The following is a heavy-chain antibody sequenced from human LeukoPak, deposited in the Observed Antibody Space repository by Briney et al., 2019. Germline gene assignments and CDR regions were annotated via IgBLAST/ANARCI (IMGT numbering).Heavy chain of an antibody. CDR1: GGFFSGYY. V-gene: IGHV4-34*01. CDR2: ITYSGST. CDR3: ARGREYYYDSSGYYYNY. D-gene: IGHD3-22*01. Sequence: SETLFLTCAVYGGFFSGYYWSLLRQPPGEGLEWVGEITYSGSTNYNPSLKSRVTISVDTSKNQFSLKLSSVTAADTAVYYCARGREYYYDSSGYYYNYWGQGTLVTVSS. J-gene: IGHJ4*02.